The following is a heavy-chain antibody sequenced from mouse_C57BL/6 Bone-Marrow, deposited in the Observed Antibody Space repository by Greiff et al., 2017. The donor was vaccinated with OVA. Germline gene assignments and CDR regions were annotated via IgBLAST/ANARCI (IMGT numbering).Heavy chain of an antibody. CDR1: GFTFSSYA. J-gene: IGHJ4*01. CDR2: ISDGGSYT. D-gene: IGHD2-1*01. Sequence: EVQRVESGGGLVKPGGSLKLSCAASGFTFSSYAMSWVRQTPEKRLEWVATISDGGSYTYYPDNVKGRFTISRDNAKNNLYLQMSHLKSEDTAMYYCAREKVYGNYAMDYWGQGTSVTVSS. CDR3: AREKVYGNYAMDY. V-gene: IGHV5-4*01.